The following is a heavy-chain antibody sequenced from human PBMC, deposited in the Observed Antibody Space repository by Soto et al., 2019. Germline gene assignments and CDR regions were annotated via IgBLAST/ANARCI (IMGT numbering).Heavy chain of an antibody. CDR2: ISYDGSNK. CDR3: AGGMGGRYYYYYGMDV. Sequence: QVQLVESGGGVVQPGRSLRLSCAASGFTFSSYAMHWVRQAPGKGLEWVAVISYDGSNKYYADSVKGRFTISRDNSKNTMYLQMNSLRAEDTAVYYCAGGMGGRYYYYYGMDVWGQGTTVTVSS. V-gene: IGHV3-30-3*01. D-gene: IGHD1-26*01. CDR1: GFTFSSYA. J-gene: IGHJ6*02.